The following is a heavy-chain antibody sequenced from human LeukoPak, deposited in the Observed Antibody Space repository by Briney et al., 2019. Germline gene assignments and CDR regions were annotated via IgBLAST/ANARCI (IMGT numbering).Heavy chain of an antibody. D-gene: IGHD2-2*01. CDR2: INHSGST. J-gene: IGHJ6*03. CDR3: ARGPPPSPVPSAYYYYYMDV. CDR1: GGSFSDYY. V-gene: IGHV4-34*01. Sequence: PSETLSLTCAVYGGSFSDYYWGWVRQPPGKGLEWIGEINHSGSTNYNPSLKSRVTISLDTSKNQFSLKLSSVTAADTAVYYCARGPPPSPVPSAYYYYYMDVWGKGTTVTVSS.